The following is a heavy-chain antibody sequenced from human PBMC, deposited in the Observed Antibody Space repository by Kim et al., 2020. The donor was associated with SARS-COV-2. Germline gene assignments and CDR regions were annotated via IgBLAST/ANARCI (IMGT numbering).Heavy chain of an antibody. Sequence: SETLSLTCTVSGGSISSGGYYWSWIRQHPGKGLEWIGYIYYSGSTYYNPSLKSRVTISVDTSKNQFSLKLSSVTAADTAVYYCAREEVATINFDYWGQGTLVTVSS. CDR3: AREEVATINFDY. D-gene: IGHD5-12*01. CDR2: IYYSGST. V-gene: IGHV4-31*03. CDR1: GGSISSGGYY. J-gene: IGHJ4*02.